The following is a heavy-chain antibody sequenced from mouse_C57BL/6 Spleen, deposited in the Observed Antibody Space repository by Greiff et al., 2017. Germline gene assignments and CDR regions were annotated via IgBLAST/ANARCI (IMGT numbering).Heavy chain of an antibody. D-gene: IGHD2-1*01. CDR2: ISNLAYSI. Sequence: EVQRVESGGGLVQPGGSLKLSCAASGFTFSDYGMAWVRQAPRKGPEWVAFISNLAYSIYYADTVTGRVAISRENAKNTLYLEMSSLRSEDTAMYYCARQYGNYGSMDYWGQGTSVTVSS. J-gene: IGHJ4*01. V-gene: IGHV5-15*01. CDR1: GFTFSDYG. CDR3: ARQYGNYGSMDY.